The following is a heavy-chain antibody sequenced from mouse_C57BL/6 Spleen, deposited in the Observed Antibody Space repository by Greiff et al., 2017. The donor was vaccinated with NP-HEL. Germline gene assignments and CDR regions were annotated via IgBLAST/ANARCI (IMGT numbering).Heavy chain of an antibody. D-gene: IGHD2-14*01. CDR3: TGYRGAMDY. CDR2: IRLKSDNYAT. CDR1: GFTFSNYW. J-gene: IGHJ4*01. V-gene: IGHV6-3*01. Sequence: EVKVEESGGGLVQPGGSMKLSCVASGFTFSNYWMNWVRQSPEKGLEWVAQIRLKSDNYATHYAESVKGRFTISRDDSKSSVYLHMNNLRAEDTGIYYCTGYRGAMDYWGQGTSVTVSS.